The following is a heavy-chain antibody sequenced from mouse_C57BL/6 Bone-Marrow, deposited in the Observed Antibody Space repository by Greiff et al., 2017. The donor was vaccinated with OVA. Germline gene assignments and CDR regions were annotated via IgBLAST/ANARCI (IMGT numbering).Heavy chain of an antibody. D-gene: IGHD1-1*01. CDR2: INPYNGGT. Sequence: EVQLQQSGPVLVKPGASVKMSCKASGYTFTDYYMNWVKQSHGKSLEWIGVINPYNGGTSYNQKFKGKATLTVDKSSSTAYMELNSLTSEDSAVYYCARSGTTVGDYWGQGTTLTVSS. J-gene: IGHJ2*01. CDR3: ARSGTTVGDY. V-gene: IGHV1-19*01. CDR1: GYTFTDYY.